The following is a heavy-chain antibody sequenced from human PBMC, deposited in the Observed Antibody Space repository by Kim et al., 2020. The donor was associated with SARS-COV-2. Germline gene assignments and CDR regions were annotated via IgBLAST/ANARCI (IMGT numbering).Heavy chain of an antibody. J-gene: IGHJ4*02. CDR2: ISYDGSNK. V-gene: IGHV3-30*18. Sequence: GGSLRLSCAASGFTFSSYGMHWVRQAPGKGLEWVAVISYDGSNKYYADSVKGRFTISRDNSKNTLYLQMNSLRAEDTAVYYCAKVRFLIWPSPPGGYWGQGTLVTVSS. CDR3: AKVRFLIWPSPPGGY. CDR1: GFTFSSYG. D-gene: IGHD3-10*01.